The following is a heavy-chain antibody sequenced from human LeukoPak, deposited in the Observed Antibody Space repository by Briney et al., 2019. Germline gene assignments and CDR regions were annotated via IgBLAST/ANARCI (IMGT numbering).Heavy chain of an antibody. CDR1: GFTFTTYG. J-gene: IGHJ4*02. D-gene: IGHD3-22*01. CDR2: ISFDGSMK. CDR3: AKDHDSSGYYYPYYFDY. Sequence: GGSLRLSCAASGFTFTTYGMHWVRQAPGKGLEWVAFISFDGSMKFYADSVKGRFTISRDNSKNTLHLQMNSLRAEDTAVYYCAKDHDSSGYYYPYYFDYWGQGTLVTVSS. V-gene: IGHV3-30*18.